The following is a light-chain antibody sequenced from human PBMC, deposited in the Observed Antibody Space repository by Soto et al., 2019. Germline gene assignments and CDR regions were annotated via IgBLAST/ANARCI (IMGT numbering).Light chain of an antibody. Sequence: DIQMTQSPSTLSASVGDRVTITCRASQSISSWLAWYQQKPGKAPKVLIYKASSLESVVPSRFSGSGSGTEFTLTISSLQPDEFATYYCQQYNSYAWTFGQGTKVEIK. CDR3: QQYNSYAWT. V-gene: IGKV1-5*03. CDR1: QSISSW. CDR2: KAS. J-gene: IGKJ1*01.